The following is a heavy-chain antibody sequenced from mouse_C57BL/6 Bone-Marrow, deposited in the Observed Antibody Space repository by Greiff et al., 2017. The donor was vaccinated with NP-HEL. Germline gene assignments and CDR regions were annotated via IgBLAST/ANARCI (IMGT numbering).Heavy chain of an antibody. CDR3: ETTAPYYAMDY. Sequence: QVHVKQPGAELVKPGASVKMSCKASGYTFTSYWITWVKQRPGQGLEWIGDIYPGSGSTNYNEKFKSKATLTVDTSSSTAYMQLSSLTSEDTAVYYCETTAPYYAMDYWGQGTSVTVSS. J-gene: IGHJ4*01. CDR2: IYPGSGST. CDR1: GYTFTSYW. D-gene: IGHD1-2*01. V-gene: IGHV1-55*01.